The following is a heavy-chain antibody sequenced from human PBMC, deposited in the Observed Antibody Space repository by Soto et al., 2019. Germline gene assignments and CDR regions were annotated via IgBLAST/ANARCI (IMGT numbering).Heavy chain of an antibody. Sequence: GESLRLSCAASGFTFSSYGMHWVRQAPGKGLEWVALISYDGSNKYYADSVKGRFTISRDNSKNTLYLQMNSLRAEDTAVYYCAKDMEVPLYYYGMDVWGQGTTVTV. J-gene: IGHJ6*02. CDR2: ISYDGSNK. CDR3: AKDMEVPLYYYGMDV. CDR1: GFTFSSYG. V-gene: IGHV3-30*18. D-gene: IGHD1-1*01.